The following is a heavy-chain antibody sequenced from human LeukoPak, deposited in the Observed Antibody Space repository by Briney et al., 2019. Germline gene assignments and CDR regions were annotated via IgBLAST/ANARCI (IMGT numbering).Heavy chain of an antibody. J-gene: IGHJ6*02. Sequence: PSETLSLTCTVSGGSISSSSYYWGWIRQPPGKGLEWIGSIYYSGSTYYNPSLKSRVTISVDTSKNQFSLKLSSVTAADTAVYYCARMSVVVRGMDVWGQGTTVTVSS. D-gene: IGHD2-2*01. CDR3: ARMSVVVRGMDV. CDR1: GGSISSSSYY. CDR2: IYYSGST. V-gene: IGHV4-39*01.